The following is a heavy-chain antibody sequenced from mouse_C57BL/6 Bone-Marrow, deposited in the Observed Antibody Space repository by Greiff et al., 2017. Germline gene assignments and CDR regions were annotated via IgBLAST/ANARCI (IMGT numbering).Heavy chain of an antibody. V-gene: IGHV1-63*01. Sequence: VKLMESGAELVRPGTSVKMSCKASGYTFTNYWIGWAKQRPGHGLEWIGDIYPGGGYTNYNEKFKGKATLTADKSSSTAYMQFSSLTSEDSAIYYCARGIYYYGSSYIDVWGTGTTVTVAS. CDR2: IYPGGGYT. CDR3: ARGIYYYGSSYIDV. D-gene: IGHD1-1*01. CDR1: GYTFTNYW. J-gene: IGHJ1*03.